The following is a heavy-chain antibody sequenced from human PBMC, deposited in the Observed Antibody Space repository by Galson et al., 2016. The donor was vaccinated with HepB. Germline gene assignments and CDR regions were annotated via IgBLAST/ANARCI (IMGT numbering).Heavy chain of an antibody. CDR2: ISYDGRNK. Sequence: SLRLSCAASGFTFSSYGMHWVRQAPGNVLEWVAVISYDGRNKYYADSVKGRFTISRDNSKNTVYLQMNSLRAKDTAVYYCAKRHEYCPAVGCSVDYWGQGTLVSVSS. CDR1: GFTFSSYG. J-gene: IGHJ4*02. V-gene: IGHV3-30*18. CDR3: AKRHEYCPAVGCSVDY. D-gene: IGHD2/OR15-2a*01.